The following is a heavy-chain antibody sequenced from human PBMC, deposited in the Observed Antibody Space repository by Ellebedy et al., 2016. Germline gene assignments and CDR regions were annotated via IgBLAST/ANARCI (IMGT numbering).Heavy chain of an antibody. V-gene: IGHV3-64*04. CDR1: GFTFSSYA. J-gene: IGHJ2*01. D-gene: IGHD2-8*01. Sequence: GESLKISCAASGFTFSSYAMHWVRQAPGKGLEYVSAISSNGGSTYYADSVKGRFTISRDNSKNTLYLQMNSLRAEDTAVYYCVREYFSYFDLWGRGTLVTVSS. CDR2: ISSNGGST. CDR3: VREYFSYFDL.